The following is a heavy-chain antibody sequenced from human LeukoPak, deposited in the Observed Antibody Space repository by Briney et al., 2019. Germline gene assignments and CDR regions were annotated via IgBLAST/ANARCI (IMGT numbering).Heavy chain of an antibody. J-gene: IGHJ3*02. CDR1: GASISSSNW. V-gene: IGHV4-4*02. CDR2: VYHSANT. D-gene: IGHD3-9*01. CDR3: ARDFILTGYHWAFDI. Sequence: SETLSLTCAVSGASISSSNWWTWVRQPPGKGLEWIGEVYHSANTNYNPSLKSRVTMSVDTSKNQFSLKLSSVTAADTAVYYCARDFILTGYHWAFDIWGQGTMVTVSS.